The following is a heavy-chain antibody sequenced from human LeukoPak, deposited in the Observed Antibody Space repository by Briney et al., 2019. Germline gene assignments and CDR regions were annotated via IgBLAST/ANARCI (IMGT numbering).Heavy chain of an antibody. Sequence: SGGSLRLSCAASGFTFSTYAMSWVRQAPGKGLEWVSSISGSGGSTDSADSVKGRFTISRDNSKNTVSLQMNSLRAEDTAVYYCAKDLSGYTRIPEYFQHWGQGNLVTVSS. CDR1: GFTFSTYA. CDR3: AKDLSGYTRIPEYFQH. V-gene: IGHV3-23*01. CDR2: ISGSGGST. J-gene: IGHJ1*01. D-gene: IGHD3-22*01.